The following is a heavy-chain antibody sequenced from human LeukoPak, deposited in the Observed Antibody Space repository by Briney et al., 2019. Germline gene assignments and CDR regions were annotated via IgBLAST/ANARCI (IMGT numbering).Heavy chain of an antibody. D-gene: IGHD6-13*01. Sequence: PSETLSLPCTVSGGSISSYYWSWLRQPPGKGLEWIGYLFHSGTRRYNPSLKSRVTISAEPTKNQFFLSLNSTTAADTAVYYCARRRGWKQQVVYFDYWRQGTLATVSS. V-gene: IGHV4-59*08. CDR3: ARRRGWKQQVVYFDY. CDR1: GGSISSYY. J-gene: IGHJ4*02. CDR2: LFHSGTR.